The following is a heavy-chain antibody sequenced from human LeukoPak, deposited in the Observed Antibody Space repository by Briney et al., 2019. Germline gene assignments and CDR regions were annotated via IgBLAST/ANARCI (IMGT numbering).Heavy chain of an antibody. D-gene: IGHD6-25*01. J-gene: IGHJ4*02. CDR1: GFIFSSYE. CDR3: ARSAPRAAYDY. CDR2: ISTSGNTI. V-gene: IGHV3-48*03. Sequence: GGSLRLSCAASGFIFSSYEMNWVRQAPGKGLEWVAYISTSGNTIYYADSVKGRFTISRDNAKNSLYLQMSSLGAEDTAVYYCARSAPRAAYDYWGQGTLVTVSS.